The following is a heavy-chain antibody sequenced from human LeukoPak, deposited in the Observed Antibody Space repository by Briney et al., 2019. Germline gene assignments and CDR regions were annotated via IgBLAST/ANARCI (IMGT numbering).Heavy chain of an antibody. CDR2: IVVGSGNT. CDR1: GFTFTSSA. V-gene: IGHV1-58*02. J-gene: IGHJ3*02. D-gene: IGHD3-22*01. CDR3: AADLYYDSSGQFLDI. Sequence: ASVKVSCKASGFTFTSSAMQWVRRARGQRLEWIRWIVVGSGNTNYAQKFQERVTITRDMSTSTAYMELSSLRSEDTAVYYCAADLYYDSSGQFLDIWGQGTMVTVSS.